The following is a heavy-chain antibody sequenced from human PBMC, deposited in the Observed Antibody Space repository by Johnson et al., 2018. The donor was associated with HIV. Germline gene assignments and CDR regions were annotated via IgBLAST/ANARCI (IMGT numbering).Heavy chain of an antibody. J-gene: IGHJ3*02. CDR2: IHSGGRT. V-gene: IGHV3-66*04. D-gene: IGHD2-21*01. Sequence: VQLMESGGGVVQPGGSLRLSCAASGFTVSSNYMSWVRQAPGKGLEWVSVIHSGGRTNYADSVKGRFTISRDNAKNSLFLQMSSLKAEDTAVYFCARQMIVGYHTFDMWGQGTVVTVSS. CDR3: ARQMIVGYHTFDM. CDR1: GFTVSSNY.